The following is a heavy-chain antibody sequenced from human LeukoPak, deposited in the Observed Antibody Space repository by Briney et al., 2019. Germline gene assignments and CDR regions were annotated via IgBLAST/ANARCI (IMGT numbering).Heavy chain of an antibody. CDR2: ISWNSVNR. CDR1: GFTFSSDG. D-gene: IGHD3-22*01. J-gene: IGHJ4*02. CDR3: AKPTWQYHYDGQIDQ. V-gene: IGHV3-9*01. Sequence: GGSLRLSCAASGFTFSSDGMHWVRQFPGKDLEGVAGISWNSVNRDYGDSGKGLFTISTDDAKGSLYLKMNSLKLEDTALYYCAKPTWQYHYDGQIDQWGQGTLVTVS.